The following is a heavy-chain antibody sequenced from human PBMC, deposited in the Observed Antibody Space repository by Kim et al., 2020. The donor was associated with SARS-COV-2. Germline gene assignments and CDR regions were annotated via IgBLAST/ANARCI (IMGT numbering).Heavy chain of an antibody. D-gene: IGHD6-19*01. CDR3: AVLSGYSSGWYGDYYYGMDV. V-gene: IGHV3-9*01. J-gene: IGHJ6*02. Sequence: GRFTISRDNAKNSLYLQMNSLRAEDTALYYCAVLSGYSSGWYGDYYYGMDVWGQGTTVTVSS.